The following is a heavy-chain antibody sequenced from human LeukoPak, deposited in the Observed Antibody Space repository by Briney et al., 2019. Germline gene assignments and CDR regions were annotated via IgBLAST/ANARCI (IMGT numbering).Heavy chain of an antibody. D-gene: IGHD4-17*01. CDR1: GFTFSSYE. J-gene: IGHJ5*02. CDR3: AKAVTPNCFDP. CDR2: ISGGGPNT. Sequence: GGSLRLSCAASGFTFSSYEMNWVRQAPGKGLEWVSGISGGGPNTYYADPVKGRFTISRDNSKDTLYLQMNSLRAEDTAVYFCAKAVTPNCFDPWGQGTLVTVSS. V-gene: IGHV3-23*01.